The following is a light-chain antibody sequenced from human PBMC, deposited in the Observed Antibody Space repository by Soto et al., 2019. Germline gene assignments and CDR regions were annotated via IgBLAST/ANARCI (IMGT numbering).Light chain of an antibody. Sequence: EIVLTQSPGTLSLSPGDRATLSCRASQSFSTSYLAWYQHKPGQAPRLLIHNTFTRATGIPDRFSGSGSGTDFNLTISRLEPEDFAVYYCQQYGGSPFTLGPGTKVDIK. CDR1: QSFSTSY. V-gene: IGKV3-20*01. CDR2: NTF. CDR3: QQYGGSPFT. J-gene: IGKJ3*01.